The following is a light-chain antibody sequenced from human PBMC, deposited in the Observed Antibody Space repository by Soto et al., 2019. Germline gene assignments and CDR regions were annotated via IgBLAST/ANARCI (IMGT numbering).Light chain of an antibody. CDR3: QQRSKSIT. Sequence: EIVMTQSPATLSLSPGESATLSCRASQSVSSYLAWYQQKPGQAPRLLIYDASNRATGIPARFSGSGSGTDFTLTISSLEPEDFAVYYCQQRSKSITFGQGTRLEI. CDR1: QSVSSY. V-gene: IGKV3-11*01. J-gene: IGKJ5*01. CDR2: DAS.